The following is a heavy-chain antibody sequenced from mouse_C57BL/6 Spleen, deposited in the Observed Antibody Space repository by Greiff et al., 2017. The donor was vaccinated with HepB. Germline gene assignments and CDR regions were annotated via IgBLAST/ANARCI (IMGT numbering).Heavy chain of an antibody. CDR3: ASYYGYDDGYAMDY. J-gene: IGHJ4*01. CDR2: IYPGSGST. D-gene: IGHD2-2*01. CDR1: GYTFTSYW. V-gene: IGHV1-55*01. Sequence: QVQLQQPGAELVKPGASVKMSCKASGYTFTSYWITWVKQRPGQGLEWIGDIYPGSGSTNYNEKFTSNATLTVDTSTSTAYMQLSSLTSEDSAVYYCASYYGYDDGYAMDYWGQGTSVTVSS.